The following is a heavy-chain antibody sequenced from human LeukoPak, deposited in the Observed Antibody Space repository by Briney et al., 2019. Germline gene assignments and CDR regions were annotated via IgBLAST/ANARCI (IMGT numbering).Heavy chain of an antibody. CDR2: IRNRANSYTT. V-gene: IGHV3-72*01. Sequence: GGSLRLSCAASGFTFSDHYMDWVRQAPGKRLEWVGHIRNRANSYTTFYAASVKGRFIISRDDSKNSLYLQMNSLQTEDTAVYYCADLGDTLWGQGTLVTVSS. CDR1: GFTFSDHY. CDR3: ADLGDTL. J-gene: IGHJ4*02. D-gene: IGHD1-26*01.